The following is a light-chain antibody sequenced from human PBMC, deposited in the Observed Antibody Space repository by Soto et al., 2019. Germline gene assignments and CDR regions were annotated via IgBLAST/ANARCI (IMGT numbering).Light chain of an antibody. CDR2: GAS. CDR1: QSVSSN. CDR3: QQHNYGPS. Sequence: ELVMTQSPATLSVSPGDRATLSCRARQSVSSNLAWYQQKPGPAPRLLLYGASTRATGIPGRFSGSGSGTEFTPTTSSLQSEDFAVYYWQQHNYGPSFGQGTKLEIK. J-gene: IGKJ2*01. V-gene: IGKV3-15*01.